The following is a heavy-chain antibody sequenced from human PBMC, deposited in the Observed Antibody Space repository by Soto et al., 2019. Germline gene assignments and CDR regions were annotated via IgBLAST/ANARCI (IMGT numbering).Heavy chain of an antibody. CDR1: GGSISSYY. V-gene: IGHV4-59*01. CDR2: IHYSGST. J-gene: IGHJ5*02. Sequence: QVQLQESGQGLVKPSETLSLTCTVSGGSISSYYWSWIRQPPGKGLEWIGYIHYSGSTKYNPSLKGRVTISVDTSKNQFSRKLSAVTAADTAVYYCARDRGGVASNWFDPWGQGTLVTVSS. D-gene: IGHD3-10*01. CDR3: ARDRGGVASNWFDP.